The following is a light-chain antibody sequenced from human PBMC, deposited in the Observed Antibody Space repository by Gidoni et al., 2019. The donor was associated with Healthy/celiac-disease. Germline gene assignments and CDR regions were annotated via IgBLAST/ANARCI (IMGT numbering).Light chain of an antibody. CDR2: KAS. Sequence: DIQMTQSPSTLSASVGDRVTITCRASRSISSWLAWYQQKPGKAPKLLIYKASSLESGVPSRFSGSGSGTEFTLTISSLQPDDFATYYCQQYNSYRFGPGTKVDIK. CDR1: RSISSW. V-gene: IGKV1-5*03. CDR3: QQYNSYR. J-gene: IGKJ3*01.